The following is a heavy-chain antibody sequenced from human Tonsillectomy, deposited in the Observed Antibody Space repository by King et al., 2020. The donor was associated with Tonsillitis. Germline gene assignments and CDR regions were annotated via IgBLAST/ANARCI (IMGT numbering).Heavy chain of an antibody. CDR1: GFSLSRSGVS. Sequence: TLKESGPTLVKPTQTLTLTCTFSGFSLSRSGVSVGGIRQPPGKALEWLALIYGDGYKSYSPSLKRRRTISKDTSKNQVVLTMTTLDPVDTATYFCARGTIVIVPAAMLEVFDNWGQGTLVTVSS. V-gene: IGHV2-5*02. J-gene: IGHJ4*02. D-gene: IGHD2-2*01. CDR3: ARGTIVIVPAAMLEVFDN. CDR2: IYGDGYK.